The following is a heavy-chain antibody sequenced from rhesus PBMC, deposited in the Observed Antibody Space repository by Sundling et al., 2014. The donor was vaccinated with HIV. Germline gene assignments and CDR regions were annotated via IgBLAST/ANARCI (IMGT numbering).Heavy chain of an antibody. CDR3: AREDSWNYGLDS. J-gene: IGHJ6*01. D-gene: IGHD1-1-1*01. V-gene: IGHV4-122*02. Sequence: QVQLQESGPGLVKPSETLSLTCAVSGGSISSGYYYWSWIRQPPGKGLEWIGYITYSGSTSYNPSLKSRVTISRDTSKNQFSLKLSSVTAADTAVYYCAREDSWNYGLDSWGQGVVVTVSS. CDR2: ITYSGST. CDR1: GGSISSGYYY.